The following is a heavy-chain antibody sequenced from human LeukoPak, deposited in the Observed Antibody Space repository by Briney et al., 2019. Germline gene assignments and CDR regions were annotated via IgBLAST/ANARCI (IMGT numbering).Heavy chain of an antibody. CDR2: TNHSGST. CDR1: GGSFSGYY. V-gene: IGHV4-34*01. CDR3: ARVGLGYCSSTSCPKDAFDI. D-gene: IGHD2-2*01. Sequence: PSETLSLTCAVYGGSFSGYYWSWIRQPPGKGLEWIGETNHSGSTNYNPSLKSRVTISVDTSKNQFSLKLSCVTAADTAVYYCARVGLGYCSSTSCPKDAFDIWGQGTMVTVSS. J-gene: IGHJ3*02.